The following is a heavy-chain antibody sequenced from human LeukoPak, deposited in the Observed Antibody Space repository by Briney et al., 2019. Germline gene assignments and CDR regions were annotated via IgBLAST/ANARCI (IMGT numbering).Heavy chain of an antibody. CDR2: ISSSSSTI. V-gene: IGHV3-48*01. J-gene: IGHJ4*02. CDR1: GFTLSTYT. Sequence: GGSLRLSCEASGFTLSTYTMNWVRQAPGKGLEWVSYISSSSSTIYYADSVKGRFTISRDNAKNSLYLQMNSLRAEDTAVYYCATVTTSWGQGTLVTVSS. D-gene: IGHD4-11*01. CDR3: ATVTTS.